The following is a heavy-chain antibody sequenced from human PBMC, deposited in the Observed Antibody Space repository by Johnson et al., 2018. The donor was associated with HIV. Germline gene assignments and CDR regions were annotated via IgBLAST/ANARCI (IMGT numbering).Heavy chain of an antibody. J-gene: IGHJ3*02. CDR1: GLTFSTYW. CDR3: AKDGGARGSSWYEGVFDI. D-gene: IGHD6-13*01. V-gene: IGHV3-7*01. Sequence: MLLVESGGGLVQAGGSLRLSCAASGLTFSTYWMTWVRQAPGKGLEWVASIKQDGSEKHYVDSVWGRFSISRDNAKSSLCLQMNSLRAEDTAVYYCAKDGGARGSSWYEGVFDIWGQGTMVTVSS. CDR2: IKQDGSEK.